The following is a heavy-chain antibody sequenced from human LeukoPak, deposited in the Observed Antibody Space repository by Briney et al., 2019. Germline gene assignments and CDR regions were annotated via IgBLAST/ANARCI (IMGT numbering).Heavy chain of an antibody. J-gene: IGHJ3*01. Sequence: SETLSLTCSVSGDSISSRKWWTWVRQTPEKGLEWIGEIFHTGSTNYNPSVESRVTISIDKSKNQFPLMLKSVTAADTALYYCARGMWFDTLFSTFDVWGQGTMVSVSS. CDR2: IFHTGST. V-gene: IGHV4-4*02. D-gene: IGHD3-10*01. CDR3: ARGMWFDTLFSTFDV. CDR1: GDSISSRKW.